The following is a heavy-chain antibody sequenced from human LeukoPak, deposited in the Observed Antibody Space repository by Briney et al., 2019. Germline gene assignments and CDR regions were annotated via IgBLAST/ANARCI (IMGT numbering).Heavy chain of an antibody. CDR1: GGSFSGYY. D-gene: IGHD4-17*01. Sequence: SETLSLTCAVYGGSFSGYYWTWIRQPPGKGLEWIGEINHSGSTNYNPSLKSRVTISVDTSKNQFSLKLSSVTAANTAVYYCARGQGTVTTHWGQGTLVTVSS. J-gene: IGHJ4*02. V-gene: IGHV4-34*01. CDR3: ARGQGTVTTH. CDR2: INHSGST.